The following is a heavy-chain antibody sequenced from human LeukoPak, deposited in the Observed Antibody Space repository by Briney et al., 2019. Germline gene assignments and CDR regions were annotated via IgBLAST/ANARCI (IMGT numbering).Heavy chain of an antibody. CDR1: GFTFSSYG. CDR2: IRYDGSNK. CDR3: AKGAARLSYYFDY. J-gene: IGHJ4*02. D-gene: IGHD6-6*01. Sequence: GGSLRLSCAASGFTFSSYGMHWVRQAPGKGLEWVAFIRYDGSNKYYADSVKGRFTISRDNSKNTLCLQMNSLRAEDTAVYYCAKGAARLSYYFDYWGQGTLVTVSS. V-gene: IGHV3-30*02.